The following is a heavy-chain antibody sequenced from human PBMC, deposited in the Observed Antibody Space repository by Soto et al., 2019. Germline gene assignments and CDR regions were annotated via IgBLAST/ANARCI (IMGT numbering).Heavy chain of an antibody. CDR2: IYYSGST. CDR3: ARGSDYDNSNSTSDAFDF. J-gene: IGHJ4*02. V-gene: IGHV4-30-4*08. Sequence: SETLSLTCTVSGGSISSGGYYWGWIRQPPGKGLEWIGYIYYSGSTYYNPSLKSRVTISVDTSKNQFSLKLSSVTAAETAVYYCARGSDYDNSNSTSDAFDFWGQGTMVTVSS. CDR1: GGSISSGGYY. D-gene: IGHD3-9*01.